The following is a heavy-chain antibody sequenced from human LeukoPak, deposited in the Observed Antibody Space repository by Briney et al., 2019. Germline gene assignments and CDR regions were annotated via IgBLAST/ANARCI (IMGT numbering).Heavy chain of an antibody. CDR1: GYTFTGYY. V-gene: IGHV1-2*02. J-gene: IGHJ4*02. Sequence: ASVKVSCKASGYTFTGYYIHWVRQAPGQGLEWMGWINPNSGVTSYAQKFQGRVTMTRDTSISTAYMELNRLSSDDTAVYYCARGDGDGYNFWYWGQGTLVTVPS. D-gene: IGHD5-24*01. CDR2: INPNSGVT. CDR3: ARGDGDGYNFWY.